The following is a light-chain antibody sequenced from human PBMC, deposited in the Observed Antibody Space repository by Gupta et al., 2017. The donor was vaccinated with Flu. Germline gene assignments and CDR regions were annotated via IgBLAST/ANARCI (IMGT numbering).Light chain of an antibody. J-gene: IGKJ1*01. CDR3: QQYFSTPFR. Sequence: DIVGTQSPASLVVSLGETAAISLLHTHSLTYVYDVKNYLAWYQRKVGQPPRLLIYWASTRNSGVPDRFSGSGSGTDFTLTINNLQAEDVAVYYCQQYFSTPFRFGHGTKV. V-gene: IGKV4-1*01. CDR1: HSLTYVYDVKNY. CDR2: WAS.